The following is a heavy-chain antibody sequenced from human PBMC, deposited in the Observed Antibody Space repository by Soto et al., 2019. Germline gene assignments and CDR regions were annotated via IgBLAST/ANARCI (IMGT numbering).Heavy chain of an antibody. CDR1: GYTFTSYD. V-gene: IGHV1-8*01. Sequence: QVQLVQSGAEVKKPGASVKVSCKASGYTFTSYDINWVRQATGQGLEWMGWMNPNSGNTGYAQKFQGRVTMTRNTSISTSYMELSRRRSEDTVVYYCARMVRGFIWFDPWGQGTLVTVYS. CDR2: MNPNSGNT. CDR3: ARMVRGFIWFDP. J-gene: IGHJ5*02. D-gene: IGHD3-10*01.